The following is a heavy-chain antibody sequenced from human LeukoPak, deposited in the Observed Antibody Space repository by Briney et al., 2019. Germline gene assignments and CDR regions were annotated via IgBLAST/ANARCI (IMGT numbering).Heavy chain of an antibody. J-gene: IGHJ3*02. V-gene: IGHV4-59*11. CDR2: IYYSGTT. D-gene: IGHD3-22*01. Sequence: SETLSLTCTVSAGSMRSHCWSWIRQPPGKGLEWMGFIYYSGTTRYKPSLQSRVTISADTSKNQFSLKLTSVTAADTAVYYCARLLDNDSSGDPDTFDMWGQGTMVTVSS. CDR3: ARLLDNDSSGDPDTFDM. CDR1: AGSMRSHC.